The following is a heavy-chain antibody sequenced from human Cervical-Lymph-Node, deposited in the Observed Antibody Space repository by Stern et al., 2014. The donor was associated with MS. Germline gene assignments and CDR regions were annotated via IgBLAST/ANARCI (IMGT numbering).Heavy chain of an antibody. CDR2: VYHPGGS. CDR3: TGERAGTTVDF. CDR1: GGSVSSRHYY. J-gene: IGHJ4*02. V-gene: IGHV4-39*07. Sequence: VQLVESGPRLVKPSETLSLTCTVSGGSVSSRHYYWGWNRPPPGKGLEWMGSVYHPGGSYQNPPLKGRVSISVDTSENRFSLELTSVTAADTAVYFCTGERAGTTVDFWGPGALVTVSS. D-gene: IGHD1-14*01.